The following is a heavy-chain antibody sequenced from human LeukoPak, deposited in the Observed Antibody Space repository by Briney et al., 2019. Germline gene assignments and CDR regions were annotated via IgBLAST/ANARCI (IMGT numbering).Heavy chain of an antibody. D-gene: IGHD3-10*01. Sequence: SQTLSLTCTVSGGSISSGGYYWSWIRQPPGKGLEWIGYIYHSGSTYYNPSLKSRVTISLDTSKNQFSLRLSSVTAADTAVYYCARVCCYFDSGSASNWSDPWGQGTLVTVSS. CDR2: IYHSGST. V-gene: IGHV4-30-2*01. J-gene: IGHJ5*02. CDR1: GGSISSGGYY. CDR3: ARVCCYFDSGSASNWSDP.